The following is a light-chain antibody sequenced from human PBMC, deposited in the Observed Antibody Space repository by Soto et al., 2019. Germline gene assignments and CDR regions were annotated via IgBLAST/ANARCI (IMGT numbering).Light chain of an antibody. J-gene: IGKJ1*01. CDR1: QNISNY. CDR3: QQFGISPWT. V-gene: IGKV3-20*01. CDR2: ATS. Sequence: IVLTQSPATLSLTPGKRATLSCRASQNISNYLIWYQQKRGQPPRLLIYATSTRATGIPDRFSGSGSVTNFTLTISRLEPEDFAVYYCQQFGISPWTFGQGTKVDI.